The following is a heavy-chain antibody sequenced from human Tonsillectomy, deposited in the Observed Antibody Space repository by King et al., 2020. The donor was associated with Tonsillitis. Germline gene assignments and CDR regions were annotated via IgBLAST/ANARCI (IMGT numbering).Heavy chain of an antibody. CDR2: INGRSTYK. D-gene: IGHD3-9*01. V-gene: IGHV3-21*01. J-gene: IGHJ6*02. Sequence: VQLVESGGGLVKPGGSLRLSCAASGFSFSGYSMNWVRQAPGKGLEWVSSINGRSTYKYYSDSVKGRFTISRDNAKNSLYLQINTLRAEDTAVYYCAREAFRYDILTGFYAMDVWGQGTTVTVS. CDR3: AREAFRYDILTGFYAMDV. CDR1: GFSFSGYS.